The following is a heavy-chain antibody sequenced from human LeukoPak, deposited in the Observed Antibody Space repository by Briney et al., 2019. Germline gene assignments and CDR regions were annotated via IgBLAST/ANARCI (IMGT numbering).Heavy chain of an antibody. J-gene: IGHJ4*02. D-gene: IGHD6-19*01. CDR2: IYHSGST. Sequence: SETLSLTCTVSGYSISSGYYWGWIRQPPGQGLEWIGSIYHSGSTYYNPSLKSRVTISVDTSKNQFSLKLSSVTAADTAVYYCARDKQWLVRSGVDYWGQGTLVTVSS. CDR1: GYSISSGYY. CDR3: ARDKQWLVRSGVDY. V-gene: IGHV4-38-2*02.